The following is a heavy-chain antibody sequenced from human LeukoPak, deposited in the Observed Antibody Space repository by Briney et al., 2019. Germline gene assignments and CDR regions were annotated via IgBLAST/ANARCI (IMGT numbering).Heavy chain of an antibody. V-gene: IGHV3-30-3*01. Sequence: GRSLRLSCAVSGFTFSSYAMHWVRQAPGKGLEWVAVISYDGSNKYYADSVKGRFTISRDNSKNTLYLQMNSLRAEDTAVYYCAREGLYYGMDVWGQGTTVTVSS. CDR1: GFTFSSYA. CDR2: ISYDGSNK. J-gene: IGHJ6*02. CDR3: AREGLYYGMDV.